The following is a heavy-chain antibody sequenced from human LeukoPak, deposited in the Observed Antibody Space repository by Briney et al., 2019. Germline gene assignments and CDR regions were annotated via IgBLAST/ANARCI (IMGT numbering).Heavy chain of an antibody. J-gene: IGHJ3*02. CDR3: ARAGRIQLWPGDAFDI. V-gene: IGHV1-69*06. CDR2: IIPIFGTA. Sequence: GASVKVSCKASGGTFSSYAISWVRQAPGQGLEWMGGIIPIFGTANYAQKFQGRVTITADKSTSTAYMELSSLRSEDTAVYYCARAGRIQLWPGDAFDIWGQGTMVTVSS. D-gene: IGHD5-18*01. CDR1: GGTFSSYA.